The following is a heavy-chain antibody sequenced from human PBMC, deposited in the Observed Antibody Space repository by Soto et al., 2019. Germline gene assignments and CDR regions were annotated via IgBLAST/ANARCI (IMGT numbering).Heavy chain of an antibody. D-gene: IGHD3-22*01. CDR2: IYYSVTT. CDR1: GGSISSYY. J-gene: IGHJ4*02. V-gene: IGHV4-59*01. CDR3: ARGPTYYYDSSGYYLFDY. Sequence: SETQSLSCTVSGGSISSYYWSWIRQPPGKGLEWIGYIYYSVTTNYNPSLKSRVTISVDTSKNQFSLKLSSVTAADTAVYYCARGPTYYYDSSGYYLFDYWGQGTLVTVSS.